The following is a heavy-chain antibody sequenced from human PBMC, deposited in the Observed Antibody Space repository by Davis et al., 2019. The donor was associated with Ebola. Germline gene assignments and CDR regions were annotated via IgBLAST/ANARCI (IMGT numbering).Heavy chain of an antibody. V-gene: IGHV3-9*01. J-gene: IGHJ3*02. CDR3: AKDPFSKADI. CDR1: EIPFDNYW. Sequence: SLKISCVTSEIPFDNYWMNWVRQAPGKGLEWVSGISWSSAYIGYADYVKGRFTISRDDAKNSLFLQMNSLRAEDTAMYYCAKDPFSKADIWGQGTMVTVSS. CDR2: ISWSSAYI.